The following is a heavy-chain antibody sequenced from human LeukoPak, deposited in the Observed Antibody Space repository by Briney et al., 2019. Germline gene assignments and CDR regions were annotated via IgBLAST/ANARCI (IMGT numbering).Heavy chain of an antibody. Sequence: PSQTLSLTCTVSGGSISSGGYYWSWIRQRPGKGLEWIGYIYYSGSTYYNPSFKSRVTISVDTSKNQFSLKLSSVTAADTAVYYCARIKRYTAMAYDNFDYWGQGTLVTVSS. CDR3: ARIKRYTAMAYDNFDY. V-gene: IGHV4-31*03. J-gene: IGHJ4*02. CDR1: GGSISSGGYY. CDR2: IYYSGST. D-gene: IGHD5-18*01.